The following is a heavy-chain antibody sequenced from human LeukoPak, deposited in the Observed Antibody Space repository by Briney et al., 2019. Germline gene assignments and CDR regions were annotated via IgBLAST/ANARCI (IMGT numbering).Heavy chain of an antibody. D-gene: IGHD6-19*01. J-gene: IGHJ4*02. Sequence: GASVKVSCKASGGTFSNYAISWVRQAPGQGLEWMGEIIPTFGTTNYAQKFQGRVTITADDSTSTAYMELSSLRSEDTAVYYCARVAAVSGNTVYFDYWGQGTLVTVSS. CDR3: ARVAAVSGNTVYFDY. CDR2: IIPTFGTT. V-gene: IGHV1-69*01. CDR1: GGTFSNYA.